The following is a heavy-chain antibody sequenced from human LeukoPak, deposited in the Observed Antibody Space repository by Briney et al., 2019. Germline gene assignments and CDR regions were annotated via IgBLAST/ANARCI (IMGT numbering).Heavy chain of an antibody. CDR1: GYSFTSYW. J-gene: IGHJ4*02. CDR2: IDPSDSYT. Sequence: GESLKISCKGSGYSFTSYWISWMRQMPGKGLEWMGRIDPSDSYTNYSPSFQGHVTISASKSISTAYLQWSSLKASDTAMYYCARQVDTAQYWFDYWGQGTLVTVSS. D-gene: IGHD5-18*01. CDR3: ARQVDTAQYWFDY. V-gene: IGHV5-10-1*01.